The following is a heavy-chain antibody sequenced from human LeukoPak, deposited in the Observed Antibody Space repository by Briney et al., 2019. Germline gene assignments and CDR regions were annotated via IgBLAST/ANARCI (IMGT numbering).Heavy chain of an antibody. V-gene: IGHV1-18*01. CDR3: ARDLALYCSTTSCQDAFDI. CDR2: ISAYHGIT. Sequence: ASVKVSCKASGYPFANYGITWVRQAPGQGLEWMGWISAYHGITNYAQKLQGRVTMTTDTSTSTAYMELRSLRSDDTAVFYCARDLALYCSTTSCQDAFDIWGQGTMVTVSS. CDR1: GYPFANYG. J-gene: IGHJ3*02. D-gene: IGHD2-2*01.